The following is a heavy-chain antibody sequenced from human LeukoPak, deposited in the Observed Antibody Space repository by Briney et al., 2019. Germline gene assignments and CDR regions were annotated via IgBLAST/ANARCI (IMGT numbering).Heavy chain of an antibody. CDR1: GYTFTVYY. Sequence: ASVTVSCKASGYTFTVYYMHWVRQAPGQGLEWMGWINPNSGGTNYAQKFQGRVTMTRDTSISTAYMELSRLRSDDTAVYYCAGLMTTVTNFDYWGQGTLVTVSS. D-gene: IGHD4-17*01. V-gene: IGHV1-2*02. CDR3: AGLMTTVTNFDY. J-gene: IGHJ4*02. CDR2: INPNSGGT.